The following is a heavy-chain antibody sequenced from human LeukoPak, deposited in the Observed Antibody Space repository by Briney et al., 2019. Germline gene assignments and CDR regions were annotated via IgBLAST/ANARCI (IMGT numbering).Heavy chain of an antibody. CDR3: ARTANYYYNYMDV. CDR2: IYYSGST. Sequence: SETLSLTCTVSGGSISSYYWGWIRQPPGKGLEWIGSIYYSGSTYYNPSLKSRVTISVDTSKNQFSLKLSSVTAADTAVYYCARTANYYYNYMDVWGKGTTVTVSS. V-gene: IGHV4-39*07. CDR1: GGSISSYY. J-gene: IGHJ6*03.